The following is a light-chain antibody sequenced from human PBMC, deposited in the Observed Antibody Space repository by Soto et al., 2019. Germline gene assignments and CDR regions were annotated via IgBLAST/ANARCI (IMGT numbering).Light chain of an antibody. CDR1: QSVRTS. Sequence: EIVMTQSPATLSVSPGERATLSCRASQSVRTSLAWYQHKPGQAPRLVIYDASPRANGVPARFSGSGSGTDFTLTISSLEPEDFAVYYCQQHNDWPPITFGQGTRLEIK. CDR2: DAS. J-gene: IGKJ5*01. V-gene: IGKV3-11*01. CDR3: QQHNDWPPIT.